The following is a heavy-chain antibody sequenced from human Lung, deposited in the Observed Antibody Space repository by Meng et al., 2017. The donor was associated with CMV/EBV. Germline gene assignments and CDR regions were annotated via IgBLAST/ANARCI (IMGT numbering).Heavy chain of an antibody. CDR3: ARTGCSSSSCYDY. CDR2: INAGNGNT. D-gene: IGHD2-2*01. Sequence: QVQLVQFGADEKKPGAPVKVSGKASGYSFTTYAMHWVRQDPGQRLEWMGWINAGNGNTKYSEKFQSRVTITRDTAASTAYMELSSLRSEDTAVYYCARTGCSSSSCYDYWGQGTLVTVSS. CDR1: GYSFTTYA. J-gene: IGHJ4*02. V-gene: IGHV1-3*05.